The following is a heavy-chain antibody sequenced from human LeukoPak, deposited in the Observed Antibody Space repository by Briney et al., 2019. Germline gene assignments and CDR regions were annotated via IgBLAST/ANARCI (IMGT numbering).Heavy chain of an antibody. D-gene: IGHD3-3*01. CDR3: ARGAAGEWLEGLDYYYYMDV. J-gene: IGHJ6*03. CDR1: GGTFSSYA. Sequence: SVKVSCKASGGTFSSYAISWVRQAPGQGLEWMGGIIPIFGTANYAQKFQGRVTITTDESTSTAYMELSSLRSEDTAVYYCARGAAGEWLEGLDYYYYMDVWGKGTTVTVSS. V-gene: IGHV1-69*05. CDR2: IIPIFGTA.